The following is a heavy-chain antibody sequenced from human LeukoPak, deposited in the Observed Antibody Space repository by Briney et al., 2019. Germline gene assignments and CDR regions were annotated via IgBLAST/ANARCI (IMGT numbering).Heavy chain of an antibody. J-gene: IGHJ1*01. CDR2: IYYSGTT. CDR1: GGSISSYY. D-gene: IGHD3-22*01. CDR3: ATGGGYLYGAEYFQY. V-gene: IGHV4-59*12. Sequence: SETLSLTCTVSGGSISSYYWNWIRQPPGKGLEWIGYIYYSGTTNYNPSLKSRVTMSADTSKNQFSLKLSSVTAADTAVYYCATGGGYLYGAEYFQYWGQGALVTVSS.